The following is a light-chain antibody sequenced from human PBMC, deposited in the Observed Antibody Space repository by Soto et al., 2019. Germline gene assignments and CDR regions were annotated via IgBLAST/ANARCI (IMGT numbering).Light chain of an antibody. CDR2: DAS. CDR3: QQRSTPT. V-gene: IGKV3-11*01. J-gene: IGKJ5*01. CDR1: QSVSSY. Sequence: EIVVTQSPSTLSLSPGERATLSCRASQSVSSYLAWYQQKPGQAPSLLIYDASTRATGIPARFSGSGSGTDFTLTISSLEPEDFAVYYCQQRSTPTFGQGTRLEIK.